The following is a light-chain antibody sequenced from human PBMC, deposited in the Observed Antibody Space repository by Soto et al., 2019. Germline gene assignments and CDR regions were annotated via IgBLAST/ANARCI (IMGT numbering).Light chain of an antibody. J-gene: IGKJ3*01. V-gene: IGKV3-20*01. CDR2: GAS. Sequence: EIVLTQSPGTLSLSPGARATLSCRASQSVGSNYLAWYQQKPGQAPRLLIYGASNRATGIPDRFSASGPGTDFTLTISRLKPEDFAVYYCQQHGSSPFTFGPGTKVDI. CDR1: QSVGSNY. CDR3: QQHGSSPFT.